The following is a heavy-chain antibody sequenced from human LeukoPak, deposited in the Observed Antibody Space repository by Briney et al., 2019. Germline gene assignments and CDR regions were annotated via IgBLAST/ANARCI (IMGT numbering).Heavy chain of an antibody. V-gene: IGHV4-4*02. Sequence: PSETLSLTCAVSGGSITTTNWWSWVRQPPGKGLEWIGEVHLSGATNYNPSLESRVSMSIGKSKNHLSLEVTSVTAADTAIYYCTRESGAFSPFGFWGQGTLLTVSS. J-gene: IGHJ4*02. CDR2: VHLSGAT. D-gene: IGHD1-26*01. CDR1: GGSITTTNW. CDR3: TRESGAFSPFGF.